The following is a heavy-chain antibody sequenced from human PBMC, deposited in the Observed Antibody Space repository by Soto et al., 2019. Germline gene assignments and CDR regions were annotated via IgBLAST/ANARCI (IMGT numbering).Heavy chain of an antibody. CDR2: IIPIFGTA. V-gene: IGHV1-69*06. CDR3: ATEYSSSQGWFDP. Sequence: SVKVSCKASGGTFSSYSISWVRQAPGQGLEWMGGIIPIFGTANYAQKFQGRVTITADKSTSTAYMELSSLRSEDTAVYYCATEYSSSQGWFDPWGQGTLVTVSS. CDR1: GGTFSSYS. D-gene: IGHD6-6*01. J-gene: IGHJ5*02.